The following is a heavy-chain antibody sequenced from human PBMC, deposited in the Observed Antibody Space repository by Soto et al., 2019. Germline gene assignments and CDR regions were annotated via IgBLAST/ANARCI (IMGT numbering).Heavy chain of an antibody. V-gene: IGHV3-64D*06. Sequence: GGALRLSCSATGFTFTTYAMYWVRQTPGKGLESVSGTSNSGGSTYYADSVKGRFNIYRDNSKHTLYLQMSSLRSEDTAVYCCVKASLSYQLLSYSYYWGQGTLVTVSS. CDR3: VKASLSYQLLSYSYY. J-gene: IGHJ4*02. D-gene: IGHD2-2*01. CDR2: TSNSGGST. CDR1: GFTFTTYA.